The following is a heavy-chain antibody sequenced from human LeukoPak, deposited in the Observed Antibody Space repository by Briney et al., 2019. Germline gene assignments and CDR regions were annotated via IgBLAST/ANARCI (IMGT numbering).Heavy chain of an antibody. V-gene: IGHV4-30-2*01. CDR1: GGSISSGGYS. CDR2: IYHSGST. Sequence: SETLSLTCDVSGGSISSGGYSWSWIRQPPGKGLEWIGYIYHSGSTYYNPSLKSRVTISVDRSKNQFSLKLSSVTAADTAVYYCARVSGGYDFWSGYYGSVYYFDYWGQGTLVTVSS. D-gene: IGHD3-3*01. J-gene: IGHJ4*02. CDR3: ARVSGGYDFWSGYYGSVYYFDY.